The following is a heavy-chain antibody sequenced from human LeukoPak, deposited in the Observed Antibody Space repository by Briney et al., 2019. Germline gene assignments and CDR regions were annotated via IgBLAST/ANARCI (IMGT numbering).Heavy chain of an antibody. CDR3: ARRAMIVVATPAVDY. CDR2: IDWTGGST. V-gene: IGHV3-20*04. D-gene: IGHD3-22*01. J-gene: IGHJ4*02. Sequence: PGGSLRLFCAASGFTFDEYGMSWVRQTPGKGLEWVSGIDWTGGSTGYADSVKGRFTISRNNAKNSLYLQMNSLRAEDTALYYCARRAMIVVATPAVDYWGQGTLVTVSS. CDR1: GFTFDEYG.